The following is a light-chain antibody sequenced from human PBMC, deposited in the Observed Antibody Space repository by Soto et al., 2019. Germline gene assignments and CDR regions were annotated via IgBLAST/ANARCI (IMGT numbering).Light chain of an antibody. Sequence: EIVLTQSPATLSLSPLEVATLSCMASQSVSSYLAWYQQKPGQAPRLLIYDASNRATGIPARFSGSGSGTDFTLTISSLEPEDFAVYYCQQRSNWPPWTLGQGTKVDIK. CDR2: DAS. CDR1: QSVSSY. V-gene: IGKV3-11*01. J-gene: IGKJ1*01. CDR3: QQRSNWPPWT.